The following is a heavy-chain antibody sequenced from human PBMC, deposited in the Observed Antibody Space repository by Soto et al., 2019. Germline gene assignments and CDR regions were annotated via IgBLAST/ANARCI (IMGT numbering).Heavy chain of an antibody. Sequence: QVQLVQSGAEVKKPGSSVKVSCKASGGTFSSYTISWVRQAPGQGLEWMGRLIPILGIANDAQQFQGRLTIAGDKPTGTAYMGLVSLRSKDTAVYYCARGGVEMAAIISLDYWGQGTLVTVSS. CDR2: LIPILGIA. J-gene: IGHJ4*02. V-gene: IGHV1-69*02. CDR1: GGTFSSYT. CDR3: ARGGVEMAAIISLDY. D-gene: IGHD5-12*01.